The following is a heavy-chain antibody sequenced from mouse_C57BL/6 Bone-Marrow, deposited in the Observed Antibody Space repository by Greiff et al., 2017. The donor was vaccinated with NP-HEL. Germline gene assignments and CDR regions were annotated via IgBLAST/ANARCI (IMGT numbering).Heavy chain of an antibody. V-gene: IGHV5-4*03. CDR1: GFTFSSYA. CDR3: ARVNCSFDY. J-gene: IGHJ2*01. CDR2: ISDGGSYT. Sequence: EVMLVESGGGLVKPGGSLKLSCAASGFTFSSYAMSWVRQTPEKRLEWVATISDGGSYTYYPDNVKGRFTISRDNAKNNLYLQMSHLKSEDTAMYYCARVNCSFDYWCQGTTLTVSS. D-gene: IGHD4-1*01.